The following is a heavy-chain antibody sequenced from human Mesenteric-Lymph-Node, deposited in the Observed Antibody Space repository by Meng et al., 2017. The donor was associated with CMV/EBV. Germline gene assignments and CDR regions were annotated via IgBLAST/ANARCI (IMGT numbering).Heavy chain of an antibody. CDR1: GYSFNNYW. CDR2: IYPGDSDT. V-gene: IGHV5-51*01. Sequence: KVSCKGSGYSFNNYWIGWVRQMPGKGLEWMGIIYPGDSDTRYSPSFQGQVTISADKSISTAYLQWSSLKASDTAMYYCARPGTNHPYAFDIWGQGTMVTVSS. CDR3: ARPGTNHPYAFDI. J-gene: IGHJ3*02. D-gene: IGHD1-14*01.